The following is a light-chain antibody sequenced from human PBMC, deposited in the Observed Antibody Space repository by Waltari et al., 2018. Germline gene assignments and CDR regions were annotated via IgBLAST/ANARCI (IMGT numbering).Light chain of an antibody. CDR1: QSLLYSSVNKNC. J-gene: IGKJ4*01. CDR3: QQYCSSPLT. V-gene: IGKV4-1*01. CDR2: WSS. Sequence: DIVLTQSPDSLAVSLGERATINCKSSQSLLYSSVNKNCLAWSQQKAGKPPKPLIYWSSTREPGVPDQFSGSGSGTDFTLTISSLQAEDVAVYYCQQYCSSPLTFGGGTKVEIK.